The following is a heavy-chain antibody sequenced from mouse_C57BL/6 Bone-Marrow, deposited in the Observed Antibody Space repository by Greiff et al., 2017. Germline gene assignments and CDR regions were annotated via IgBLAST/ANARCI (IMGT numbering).Heavy chain of an antibody. V-gene: IGHV1-81*01. CDR3: ARRDYYYGSSYWYFDV. CDR1: GYTFTSYG. CDR2: IYPRCGNT. J-gene: IGHJ1*03. D-gene: IGHD1-1*01. Sequence: VQLQQSGAELARPGASVKLSCKASGYTFTSYGISWVKQRTGQGLEWIGEIYPRCGNTYYNEKFKGKATLTADKSASTAYMELRSLTSEDSAVYFCARRDYYYGSSYWYFDVWGTGTTVTVSS.